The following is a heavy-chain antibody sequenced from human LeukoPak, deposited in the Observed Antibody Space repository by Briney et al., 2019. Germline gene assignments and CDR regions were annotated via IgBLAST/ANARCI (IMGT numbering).Heavy chain of an antibody. D-gene: IGHD3-22*01. CDR1: GGTFSSYA. V-gene: IGHV1-69*05. CDR3: ARDLVGARDSSGYYYGMDV. CDR2: IIPIFGTA. J-gene: IGHJ6*02. Sequence: ASVKVSCKASGGTFSSYAISWVRQAPGQGLEWMGGIIPIFGTANYAQKFQGRVTMTRDTSTSTVYMELSSLRSEDTAVYYCARDLVGARDSSGYYYGMDVWGQGTTVTVSS.